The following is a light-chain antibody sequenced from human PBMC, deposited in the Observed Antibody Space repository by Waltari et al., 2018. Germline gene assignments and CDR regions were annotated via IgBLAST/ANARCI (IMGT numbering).Light chain of an antibody. CDR3: QQHSTYPIT. V-gene: IGKV1-5*03. J-gene: IGKJ5*01. CDR2: QAS. Sequence: DIQMTQSPSTLSASVGDRVTISCRASQSISTWLAWYQERPGKVPKLLIYQASTLKSGVPSRFSGSGSVTEFTLTISSLQPDDFATYYCQQHSTYPITFGQGTRLEIK. CDR1: QSISTW.